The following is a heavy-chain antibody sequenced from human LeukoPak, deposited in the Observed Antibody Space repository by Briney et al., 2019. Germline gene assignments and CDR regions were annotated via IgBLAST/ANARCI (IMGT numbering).Heavy chain of an antibody. CDR3: ARQGFTGAWSYWLDY. CDR1: AGSISTYY. CDR2: VDYTGST. D-gene: IGHD6-19*01. Sequence: NPSETLSLTCTVSAGSISTYYWSWIRQSPGKGLEWIGYVDYTGSTIYNPSVKSRVTISVDRSRNQFFLRLKSVAAADTAVYYCARQGFTGAWSYWLDYWGQGILVTVSS. J-gene: IGHJ4*02. V-gene: IGHV4-59*08.